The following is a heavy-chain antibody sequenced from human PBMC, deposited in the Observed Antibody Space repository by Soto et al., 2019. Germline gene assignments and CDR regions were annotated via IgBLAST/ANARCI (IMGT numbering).Heavy chain of an antibody. D-gene: IGHD4-17*01. CDR2: ISWDGGST. V-gene: IGHV3-43*01. CDR1: GFTFDDYT. J-gene: IGHJ4*02. Sequence: GGSLRLSCAASGFTFDDYTMHWVRQAPGKGLEWVSLISWDGGSTYYADSVKGRFTISRDNSKNSLYLQMNSLRTEDTALYYCAKDSYGGLRGFDYWGQGTLVPVSS. CDR3: AKDSYGGLRGFDY.